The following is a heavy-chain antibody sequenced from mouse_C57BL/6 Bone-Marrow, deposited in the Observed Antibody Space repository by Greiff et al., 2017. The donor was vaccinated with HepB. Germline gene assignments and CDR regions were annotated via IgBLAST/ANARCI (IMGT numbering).Heavy chain of an antibody. CDR3: TRSDYGSSLCAMDY. Sequence: QVQLQQSGAELVRPGASVTLSCKASGYTFTDYEMHWVKQTPVHGLEWIGAIDPETGGTAYNQKFKGKAILTADKSASTAYMELRSLTSEDSAVYYCTRSDYGSSLCAMDYWGQGTSVTVSS. CDR2: IDPETGGT. V-gene: IGHV1-15*01. D-gene: IGHD1-1*01. J-gene: IGHJ4*01. CDR1: GYTFTDYE.